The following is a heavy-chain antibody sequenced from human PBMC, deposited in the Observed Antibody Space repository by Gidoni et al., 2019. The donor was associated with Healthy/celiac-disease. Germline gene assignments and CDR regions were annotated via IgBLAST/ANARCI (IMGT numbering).Heavy chain of an antibody. CDR2: ISSSSSYI. CDR3: ARDAFGGGVVIIPGY. CDR1: GFTFSSYS. Sequence: EVQLVESGGGLVKPGGSLRLSCAASGFTFSSYSMNWVRQAPGKGLEWVSSISSSSSYIYYADSVKGRFTISRDNAKNSLYLQMNSLRAEDTAVYYCARDAFGGGVVIIPGYWGQGTLVTVSS. J-gene: IGHJ4*02. V-gene: IGHV3-21*01. D-gene: IGHD3-3*01.